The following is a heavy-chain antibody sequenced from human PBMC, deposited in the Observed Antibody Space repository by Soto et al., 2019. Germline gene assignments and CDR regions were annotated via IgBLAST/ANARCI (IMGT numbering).Heavy chain of an antibody. CDR1: GFTFSGYT. D-gene: IGHD5-18*01. V-gene: IGHV3-33*01. J-gene: IGHJ4*02. CDR3: ARDLGYNYGHPFDY. CDR2: IWFDGSNK. Sequence: PXGSLLLACSASGFTFSGYTIHWVRQAPGKGLEWLALIWFDGSNKYYADSVKGRFTISRDNARNTLYLQMNSLRAEDTDVYYCARDLGYNYGHPFDYWGQGTQVTVYS.